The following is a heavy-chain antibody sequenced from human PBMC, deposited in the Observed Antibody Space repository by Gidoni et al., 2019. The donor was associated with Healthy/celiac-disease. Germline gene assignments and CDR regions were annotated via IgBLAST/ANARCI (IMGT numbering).Heavy chain of an antibody. V-gene: IGHV3-9*01. J-gene: IGHJ5*02. CDR1: GFTFDDYA. CDR2: ISWNSGSI. CDR3: AKGAARPPYNWFDP. D-gene: IGHD6-6*01. Sequence: EVQLVESGGGLVQPGRSLRLSCAASGFTFDDYAMHWVRQAPGKGLEWVSGISWNSGSIGYADSVKGRFTISRDNAKNSLYLQMNSLRAEDTALYYCAKGAARPPYNWFDPWGQGTLVTVSS.